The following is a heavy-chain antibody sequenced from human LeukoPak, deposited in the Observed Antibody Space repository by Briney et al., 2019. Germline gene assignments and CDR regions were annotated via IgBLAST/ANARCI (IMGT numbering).Heavy chain of an antibody. V-gene: IGHV4-31*11. J-gene: IGHJ4*02. CDR2: IYYSGST. D-gene: IGHD6-13*01. CDR3: ATSIAAAGKVDY. Sequence: PSETLSLTCAVYGGSFSGYYWSWIRQHPGKGLEWIGYIYYSGSTYYNPSLKSRVTISVDTSKNQFSLKLSSVTAADTAVYYCATSIAAAGKVDYWGQGTLVTVSS. CDR1: GGSFSGYY.